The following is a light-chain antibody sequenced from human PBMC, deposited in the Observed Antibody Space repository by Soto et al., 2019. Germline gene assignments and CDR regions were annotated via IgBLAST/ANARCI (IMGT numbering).Light chain of an antibody. CDR1: SSDIGGYNY. CDR2: EVS. Sequence: QSALTQSASVSGSPGQSITISCTGTSSDIGGYNYVSWYQQHTDKAPKLMIFEVSNRPSGVSNRFSGSKSGNTASLTISGLLPEDEADYYCSSYTTSSTVAFGGGTKVTVL. J-gene: IGLJ2*01. CDR3: SSYTTSSTVA. V-gene: IGLV2-14*01.